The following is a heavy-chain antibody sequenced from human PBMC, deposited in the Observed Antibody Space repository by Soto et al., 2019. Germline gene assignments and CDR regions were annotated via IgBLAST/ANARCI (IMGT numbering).Heavy chain of an antibody. CDR1: GFTISNAW. D-gene: IGHD3-22*01. Sequence: GGSLRLSCAASGFTISNAWMSWVRQAQGKGLEWVGRIKSKTDGGTTDYAAPVKGRFTISRDDSKNTLYLQMNSLKTEDTAVYSCTTDQGMYYYDSSGYYADAFDIWGQGTMVTVSS. J-gene: IGHJ3*02. CDR2: IKSKTDGGTT. V-gene: IGHV3-15*01. CDR3: TTDQGMYYYDSSGYYADAFDI.